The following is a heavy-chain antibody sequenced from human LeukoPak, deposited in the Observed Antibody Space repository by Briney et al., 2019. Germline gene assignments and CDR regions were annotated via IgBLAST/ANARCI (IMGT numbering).Heavy chain of an antibody. CDR1: GYTFTGYY. J-gene: IGHJ4*02. D-gene: IGHD3-10*01. Sequence: ASVKVSCKASGYTFTGYYMHWVRQAPGQGLEWMGWINPKSGGTNYAQKFQGRVTMTRDTSISTVYMELSSLRSEDTAVYYCARDSTMDYWGQGTLVTVSS. V-gene: IGHV1-2*02. CDR2: INPKSGGT. CDR3: ARDSTMDY.